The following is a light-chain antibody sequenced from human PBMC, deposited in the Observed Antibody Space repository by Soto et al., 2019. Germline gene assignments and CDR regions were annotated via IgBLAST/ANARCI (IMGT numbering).Light chain of an antibody. CDR1: QSISSY. J-gene: IGKJ1*01. V-gene: IGKV1-39*01. CDR3: QQSYSNLWT. Sequence: DIQMTQSPSSLSASVGDRVTITCRASQSISSYLNWYQQKPGKAPKLLIYAASSLQSGVPSRFSGSGSGTDFTLNISSLQPEDFAAYYCQQSYSNLWTFGQGTKVEIK. CDR2: AAS.